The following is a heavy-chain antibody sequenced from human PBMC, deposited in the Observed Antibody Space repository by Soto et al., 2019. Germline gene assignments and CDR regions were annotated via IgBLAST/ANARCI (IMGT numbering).Heavy chain of an antibody. CDR3: ARNNYYDSSGYYQYYFDY. V-gene: IGHV1-69*01. J-gene: IGHJ4*02. CDR1: GGTFSSYA. D-gene: IGHD3-22*01. Sequence: QVQLVQSGAEVKKPGSSVKVSCKASGGTFSSYAISWVRQAPGQGLEWMGGIIPIFGTANYAQKFQGRVTITADESTSTAYMELSSLRSADTAVYYCARNNYYDSSGYYQYYFDYWGQGTLVTVSS. CDR2: IIPIFGTA.